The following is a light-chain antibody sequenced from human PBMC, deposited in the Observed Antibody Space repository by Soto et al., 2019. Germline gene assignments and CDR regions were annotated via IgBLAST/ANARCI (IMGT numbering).Light chain of an antibody. CDR1: QSVGSSY. J-gene: IGKJ1*01. CDR2: GTS. CDR3: QQYTTSSWT. Sequence: EVLFTQSPGTLSLSPGERATLYCRASQSVGSSYLAWYQQKPGQAPRVLIYGTSSRDTGIPDRFSGSGSGTDFTLTISRLEPEDFSVYYCQQYTTSSWTFGQGTKVDIK. V-gene: IGKV3-20*01.